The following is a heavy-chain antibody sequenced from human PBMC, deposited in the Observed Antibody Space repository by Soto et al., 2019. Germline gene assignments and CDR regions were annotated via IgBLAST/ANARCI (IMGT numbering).Heavy chain of an antibody. CDR2: IITLFGTS. CDR1: GGTFSSHS. J-gene: IGHJ4*02. Sequence: VQLMQSGAEVKKPGSSVKVSCKASGGTFSSHSINWVRQAPGQGLEWMGGIITLFGTSNYAQNFQGRVTITADQSTSTAYMELNSLTSDDTAVYCCAREVGYGDFSAALLDWGQGTQVTVSS. V-gene: IGHV1-69*01. CDR3: AREVGYGDFSAALLD. D-gene: IGHD2-21*02.